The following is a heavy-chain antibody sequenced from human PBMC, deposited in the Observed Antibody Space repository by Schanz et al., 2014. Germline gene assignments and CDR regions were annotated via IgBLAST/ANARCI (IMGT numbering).Heavy chain of an antibody. CDR3: ARDEGRDGYNLAFDV. J-gene: IGHJ3*01. CDR1: GFPFNEYG. CDR2: IYINSGST. Sequence: EVQLVESGGGLVQPGRSLRLSCAASGFPFNEYGMLWVRQAPGKGLEWVSSIYINSGSTNYADSVKGRFIISRDSSKNTLFLQMNSLRAEDTAVYFCARDEGRDGYNLAFDVWGQGTLVNVSS. V-gene: IGHV3-9*01. D-gene: IGHD5-12*01.